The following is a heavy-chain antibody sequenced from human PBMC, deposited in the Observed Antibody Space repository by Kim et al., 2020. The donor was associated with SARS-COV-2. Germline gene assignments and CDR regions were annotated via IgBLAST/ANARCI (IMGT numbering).Heavy chain of an antibody. CDR1: GYTFTSYY. CDR3: ARDYPHPYDPSYYFDY. V-gene: IGHV1-46*01. CDR2: INPSGGST. J-gene: IGHJ4*02. D-gene: IGHD3-3*01. Sequence: ASVKVSCKASGYTFTSYYMHWVRQAPGQGLEWMGIINPSGGSTSYAQKFQGRVTMTRDTSTSTVYMELSSLRSEDTAVYYCARDYPHPYDPSYYFDYWGQGTLVTVSS.